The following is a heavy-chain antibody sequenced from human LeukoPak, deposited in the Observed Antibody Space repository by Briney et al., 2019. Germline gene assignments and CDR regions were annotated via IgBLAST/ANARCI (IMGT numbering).Heavy chain of an antibody. D-gene: IGHD6-6*01. Sequence: PGGSLRLSCAASGFTFSSYGMTWVRQAPGKGLEWVSYISSSSSTIYYADSVKGRFTISRDNAKNSLYLQMNSLRAEDTAVYYCARALSPPLSIAARGGLDYWGQGTLVTVSS. J-gene: IGHJ4*02. CDR1: GFTFSSYG. V-gene: IGHV3-48*01. CDR3: ARALSPPLSIAARGGLDY. CDR2: ISSSSSTI.